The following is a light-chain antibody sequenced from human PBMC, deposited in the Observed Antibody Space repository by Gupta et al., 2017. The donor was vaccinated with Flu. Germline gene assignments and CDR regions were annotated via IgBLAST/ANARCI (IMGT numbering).Light chain of an antibody. CDR1: KLGSIY. Sequence: PEQTATITGSGDKLGSIYASGYQQKPGQCPVLMIYHAMKRPSGIPGRFSASSSGDTATLTIGWTRASDEGNYDSQAWDSNTYVFGSGTKVTVL. V-gene: IGLV3-1*01. J-gene: IGLJ1*01. CDR2: HAM. CDR3: QAWDSNTYV.